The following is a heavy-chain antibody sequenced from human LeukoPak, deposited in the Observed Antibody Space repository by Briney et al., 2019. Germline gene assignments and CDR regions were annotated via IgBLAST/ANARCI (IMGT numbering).Heavy chain of an antibody. Sequence: PGGSLRLSCAASGFTVNSNYMSWVRQAPGRGLEWVAVIYSGGSTYYADSVKGRFTISRDNPKNTLYLQMNTLTAEDTAVYYCARQSGYSNGFDYWGQGTLVTVSS. CDR1: GFTVNSNY. D-gene: IGHD5-18*01. CDR2: IYSGGST. CDR3: ARQSGYSNGFDY. J-gene: IGHJ4*02. V-gene: IGHV3-66*04.